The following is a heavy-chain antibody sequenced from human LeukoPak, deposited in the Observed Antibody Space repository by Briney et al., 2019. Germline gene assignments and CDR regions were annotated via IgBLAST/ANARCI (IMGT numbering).Heavy chain of an antibody. J-gene: IGHJ4*02. CDR2: ISWNSGSI. CDR1: GFTFDDYA. D-gene: IGHD3-9*01. Sequence: SLRLSCAASGFTFDDYAMHWVRQGPGKGLEWVSGISWNSGSIGYADSVKGRFTISRDNAKNSLCLQMNSLRAEDTAVYYCVTNFDPDVDWGQGTLVTVSS. CDR3: VTNFDPDVD. V-gene: IGHV3-9*01.